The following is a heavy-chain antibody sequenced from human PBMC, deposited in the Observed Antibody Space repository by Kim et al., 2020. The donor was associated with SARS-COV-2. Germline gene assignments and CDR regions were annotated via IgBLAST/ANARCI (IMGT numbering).Heavy chain of an antibody. V-gene: IGHV3-30*01. CDR3: ARGGGSYRFYFDY. D-gene: IGHD3-16*02. J-gene: IGHJ4*02. Sequence: YADYGKVRFTIYRDNSTHTLYLQMNSMRAEDTAVYYCARGGGSYRFYFDYWGQGTLVTVSS.